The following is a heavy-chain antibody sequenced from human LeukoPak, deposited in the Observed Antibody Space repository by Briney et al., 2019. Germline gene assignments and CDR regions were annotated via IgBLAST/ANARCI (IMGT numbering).Heavy chain of an antibody. Sequence: PSETLPLTCTVSGGSISSYYWNWIRQPPGKGLEWIGYIYYSGSTNYNPSLKSRVTISVDTSKKQFSLKLSSVTAADTAVYYCARVPGVGGGPVPGTNLFDPWGQGTLVTVSS. CDR1: GGSISSYY. D-gene: IGHD6-19*01. J-gene: IGHJ5*02. V-gene: IGHV4-59*01. CDR3: ARVPGVGGGPVPGTNLFDP. CDR2: IYYSGST.